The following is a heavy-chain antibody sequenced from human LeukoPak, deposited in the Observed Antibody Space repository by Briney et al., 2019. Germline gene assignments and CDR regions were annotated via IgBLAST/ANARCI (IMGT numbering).Heavy chain of an antibody. V-gene: IGHV1-2*02. CDR1: GYTFTGYY. Sequence: SVKVSCKASGYTFTGYYMHWVRQAPGQGLEWMGWINPNSGGTNYAQKFQGRVTITADKSTSTAYMELSSLRSEGTAVYYCARDSDSSGWYPYYFDYWGQGTLVTVSS. J-gene: IGHJ4*02. CDR2: INPNSGGT. D-gene: IGHD6-19*01. CDR3: ARDSDSSGWYPYYFDY.